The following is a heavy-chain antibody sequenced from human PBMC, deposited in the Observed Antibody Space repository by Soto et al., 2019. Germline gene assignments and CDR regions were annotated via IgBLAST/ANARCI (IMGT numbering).Heavy chain of an antibody. Sequence: SETLSRTCTVSGGSISSYYWSWIRQPPGKGLEWIGYIYYSGSTNYNPSLKSRVTISVDTSKNQFSLKLSSVTAADTAVYYCARAPPYSSGWYDYYYYYGMDVWGQGTTVTVSS. CDR2: IYYSGST. D-gene: IGHD6-19*01. CDR1: GGSISSYY. V-gene: IGHV4-59*01. J-gene: IGHJ6*02. CDR3: ARAPPYSSGWYDYYYYYGMDV.